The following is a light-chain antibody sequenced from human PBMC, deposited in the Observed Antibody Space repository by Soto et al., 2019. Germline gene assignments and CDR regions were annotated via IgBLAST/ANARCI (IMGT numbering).Light chain of an antibody. CDR2: EVS. J-gene: IGLJ1*01. CDR3: SSYTSSSTLYV. V-gene: IGLV2-14*01. Sequence: LTQPHSVSESPGKTVTISCTGSSGSIASNYVSWYQQHPGKAPKLMIYEVSNRPSGVSNRFSGSKSGNTASLTISGLQAEDEADYYCSSYTSSSTLYVFGTGTKVTVL. CDR1: SSGSIASNY.